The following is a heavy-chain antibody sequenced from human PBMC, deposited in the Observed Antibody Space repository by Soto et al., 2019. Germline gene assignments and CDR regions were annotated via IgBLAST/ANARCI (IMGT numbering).Heavy chain of an antibody. J-gene: IGHJ5*02. V-gene: IGHV4-59*08. CDR3: ARRAAGTGWFDP. Sequence: PSETLSLTCTVSGGSISSYYWNWIRQPPGEGLEWIGDIYYSGSTNYNPSLKSRVTISVDTSKNQFSLKLSSVTAADTAVYYCARRAAGTGWFDPWGQGTLVTVSS. CDR1: GGSISSYY. CDR2: IYYSGST. D-gene: IGHD6-13*01.